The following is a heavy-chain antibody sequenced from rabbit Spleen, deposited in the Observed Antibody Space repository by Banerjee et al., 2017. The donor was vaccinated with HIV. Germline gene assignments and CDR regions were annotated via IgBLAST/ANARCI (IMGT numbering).Heavy chain of an antibody. D-gene: IGHD2-1*01. CDR2: IYAGSFDST. Sequence: QSLEESGGDLVKPGASLTLTCTASGFSFNNSYYMCWVRQAPGKGLEWIACIYAGSFDSTAYANWAKGRFTISRTSSTTVTLQVTSLTAADTATYFCARGSATMTMVITGYYFNLWGPGTLVTVS. CDR1: GFSFNNSYY. V-gene: IGHV1S40*01. CDR3: ARGSATMTMVITGYYFNL. J-gene: IGHJ4*01.